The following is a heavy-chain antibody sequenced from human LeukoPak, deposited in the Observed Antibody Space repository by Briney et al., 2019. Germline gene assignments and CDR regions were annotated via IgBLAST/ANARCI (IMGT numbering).Heavy chain of an antibody. CDR3: AKISTTVTTWVGYFDY. V-gene: IGHV3-23*01. J-gene: IGHJ4*02. D-gene: IGHD4-11*01. CDR1: GFTFSSYA. Sequence: GGSLRLSCAASGFTFSSYAMSWVRQAPGKGLEWVSAISGSGGSTYYADSVKGRFTISRDNSKNTLYLQMNSLRAEDTAVYYCAKISTTVTTWVGYFDYWGQGTLVTVSS. CDR2: ISGSGGST.